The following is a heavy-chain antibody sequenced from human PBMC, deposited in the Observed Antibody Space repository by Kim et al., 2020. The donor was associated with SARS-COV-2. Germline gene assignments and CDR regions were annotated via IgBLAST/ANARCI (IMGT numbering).Heavy chain of an antibody. V-gene: IGHV4-59*01. Sequence: TNYNPSLKSRVTISVDTSKNQFSLKLSSLTAADTAMYYCARILDGNWFDPWGQGTLVTVSS. D-gene: IGHD3-3*01. CDR3: ARILDGNWFDP. J-gene: IGHJ5*02. CDR2: T.